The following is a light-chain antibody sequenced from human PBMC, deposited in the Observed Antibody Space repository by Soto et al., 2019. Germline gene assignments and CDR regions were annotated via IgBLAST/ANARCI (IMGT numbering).Light chain of an antibody. V-gene: IGLV1-44*01. Sequence: QCVLTQPPSASGTPGQRVTISCSGSSSNIGSNTVNWYQQLPGTAPKLLIYTNGQRPSGVPDRFSGSKSGTSASLAISGLQSEDEADYYCAAWDDSLNGYVAFGGGTQLTVL. CDR2: TNG. CDR1: SSNIGSNT. CDR3: AAWDDSLNGYVA. J-gene: IGLJ2*01.